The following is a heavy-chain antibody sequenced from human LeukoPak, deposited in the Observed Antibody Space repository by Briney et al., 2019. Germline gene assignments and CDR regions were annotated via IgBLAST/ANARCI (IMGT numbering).Heavy chain of an antibody. CDR1: GYSFTSYW. CDR3: ARVRSGYCSSTSCVGFDY. Sequence: GESLKISCKGSGYSFTSYWIGWVRRMPGKGLEWMGIMYPGDSDTRYSPSFQGQVTISADKSISTAYLQWSSLKASDTAMYYCARVRSGYCSSTSCVGFDYWGQGTLVTVSS. CDR2: MYPGDSDT. J-gene: IGHJ4*02. D-gene: IGHD2-2*01. V-gene: IGHV5-51*01.